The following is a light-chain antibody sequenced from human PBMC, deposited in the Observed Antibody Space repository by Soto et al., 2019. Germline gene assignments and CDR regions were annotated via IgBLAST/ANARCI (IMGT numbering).Light chain of an antibody. V-gene: IGLV2-23*01. Sequence: QSALTQPASVSGSPGQSITISCTGTSSDVGSYNFVSWYQQHPGKAPKLLIYEGSKRPSGVSNRFSGSKSGNTASLTISGLQAEDEDDYYCCSYAGSSTPWVFGGGTKLTVL. CDR2: EGS. CDR3: CSYAGSSTPWV. J-gene: IGLJ3*02. CDR1: SSDVGSYNF.